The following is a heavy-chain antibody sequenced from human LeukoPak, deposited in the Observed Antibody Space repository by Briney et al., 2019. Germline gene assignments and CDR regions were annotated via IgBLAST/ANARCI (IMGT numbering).Heavy chain of an antibody. CDR3: ARGPLRLGDLSTL. CDR1: GYTFIDYY. D-gene: IGHD3-16*02. J-gene: IGHJ4*02. Sequence: ASVKVSCKASGYTFIDYYIHWVRQAPGQGLEWMGWINPNIGVTTYAQRFQGRVTMTRDTSNSTAYMDISRPRSDDTAVYFCARGPLRLGDLSTLWGQGTLVTVSS. V-gene: IGHV1-2*02. CDR2: INPNIGVT.